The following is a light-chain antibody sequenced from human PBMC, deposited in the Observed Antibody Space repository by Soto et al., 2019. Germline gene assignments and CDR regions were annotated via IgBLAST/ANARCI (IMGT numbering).Light chain of an antibody. J-gene: IGKJ1*01. CDR1: QSVSSY. CDR2: DTS. V-gene: IGKV3-11*01. CDR3: QQRSNWPPT. Sequence: ETVLTQSPATLSLSPGERATLSCRASQSVSSYLAWYQQKPGQAPRLLIYDTSNRAAGIPARFSVSGSGTDFTLTISSLEPEDFAVYYCQQRSNWPPTFGQGTKVEI.